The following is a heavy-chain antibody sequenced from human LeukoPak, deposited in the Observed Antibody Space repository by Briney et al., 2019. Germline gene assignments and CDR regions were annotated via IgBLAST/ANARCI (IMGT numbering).Heavy chain of an antibody. CDR3: AKDRDGHYGSGTYYGMDV. D-gene: IGHD3-10*01. CDR2: ISGSGGAT. V-gene: IGHV3-23*01. Sequence: GGSLRLSCAASGFTFSSYAMTWVRQAPGKGLEWVSVISGSGGATYYADSVKGRFTISRDNSKNTLYLQMSSLRAEDTAVYYCAKDRDGHYGSGTYYGMDVWGQGTTVTVSS. J-gene: IGHJ6*02. CDR1: GFTFSSYA.